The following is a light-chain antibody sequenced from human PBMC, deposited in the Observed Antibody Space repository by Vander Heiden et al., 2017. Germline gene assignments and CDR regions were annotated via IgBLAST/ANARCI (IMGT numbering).Light chain of an antibody. V-gene: IGLV2-8*01. CDR3: SSHAGSSAV. J-gene: IGLJ3*02. CDR1: SSDVGAYNY. Sequence: QPPLTHPPSAPGSPVQSVTISCTGTSSDVGAYNYVSWYQQHPGKAPTLIIYDVTKRPSGVPDRFSGSKSGNTAFLTVSGLQAEDEADYYCSSHAGSSAVFGGGTTVTVL. CDR2: DVT.